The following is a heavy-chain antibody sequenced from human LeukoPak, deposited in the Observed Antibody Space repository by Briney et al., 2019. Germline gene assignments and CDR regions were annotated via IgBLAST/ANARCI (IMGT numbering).Heavy chain of an antibody. D-gene: IGHD7-27*01. CDR1: GFTFSDYW. V-gene: IGHV3-7*03. CDR2: IKQDGSEK. J-gene: IGHJ4*02. Sequence: PGGSLRLSCAASGFTFSDYWMSWVRQAPGKELEWVANIKQDGSEKYYVDSVKGRFTISRDNAKNSLYLQMNSLRAEDTAAYYCVRDKLTGASRLDYWGQGTLLTVSS. CDR3: VRDKLTGASRLDY.